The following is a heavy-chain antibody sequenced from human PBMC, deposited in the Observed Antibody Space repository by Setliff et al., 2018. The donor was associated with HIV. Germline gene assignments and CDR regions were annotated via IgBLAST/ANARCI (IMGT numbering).Heavy chain of an antibody. D-gene: IGHD4-17*01. V-gene: IGHV4-61*10. J-gene: IGHJ4*02. CDR2: IYYSGST. CDR1: GGSITSDSYY. Sequence: PSETLSLTCTVSGGSITSDSYYWSWIRQPAGKGLEWIGYIYYSGSTYYNPSLKSRVTMSVDTSKNQFSLKLTSVTASDTAVYYCARAAAGNTGPFDLWGQGSPVTVSS. CDR3: ARAAAGNTGPFDL.